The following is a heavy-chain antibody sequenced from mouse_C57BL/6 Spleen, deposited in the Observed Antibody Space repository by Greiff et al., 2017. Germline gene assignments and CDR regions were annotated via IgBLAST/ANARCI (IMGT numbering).Heavy chain of an antibody. CDR3: ERIYYCGSSYVKGAMDY. V-gene: IGHV5-4*03. J-gene: IGHJ4*01. D-gene: IGHD1-1*01. Sequence: EVKVVESGGGLVKPGGSLKLSCAASGFTFSSYAMSWVRQTPDKRLEWVATISDGGSYTYYPDNVTGRFTIARDTAKNNLYLQMRHLTPEDTAMYYCERIYYCGSSYVKGAMDYWGQGTSVTVSS. CDR1: GFTFSSYA. CDR2: ISDGGSYT.